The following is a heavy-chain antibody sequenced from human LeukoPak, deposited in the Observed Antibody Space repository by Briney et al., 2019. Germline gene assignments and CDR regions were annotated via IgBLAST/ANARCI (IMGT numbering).Heavy chain of an antibody. D-gene: IGHD6-19*01. CDR1: GGSISSGGYS. CDR2: IYHSGST. CDR3: ARDEAGSLDY. V-gene: IGHV4-30-2*05. Sequence: SETLSLACAVSGGSISSGGYSWSWIRQPPGKGLEWIGYIYHSGSTYYNPSLKSRVTISVDTSKNQFSLKLSSVTAADTAVYYCARDEAGSLDYWGQGTLVTVSS. J-gene: IGHJ4*02.